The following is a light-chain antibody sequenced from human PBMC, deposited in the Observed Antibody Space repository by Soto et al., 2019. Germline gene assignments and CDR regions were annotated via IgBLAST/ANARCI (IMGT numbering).Light chain of an antibody. V-gene: IGKV3-11*01. CDR2: DAS. CDR1: QSVSNY. CDR3: QLRSNWPPWT. J-gene: IGKJ1*01. Sequence: EIVLTQSPATLSLSPGERATLSCRASQSVSNYLAWYQQKPGQAPRLLIYDASNRATGIPARFSGSGSGTDFTLTISSLETEDFAVYYCQLRSNWPPWTFGQGTKVEIK.